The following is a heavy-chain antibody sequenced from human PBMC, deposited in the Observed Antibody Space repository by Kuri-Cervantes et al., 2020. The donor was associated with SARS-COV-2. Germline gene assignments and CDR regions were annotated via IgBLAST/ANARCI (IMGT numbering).Heavy chain of an antibody. CDR2: IKQDGSEK. CDR3: ARVGSNYGLRSIFDY. J-gene: IGHJ4*02. Sequence: ETLSLTCAASGFTFSSYWMSWVRQAPGKGLEWVANIKQDGSEKYYVDSVKGRFTISRDNAKNSLYLQMNSLRAEDTAVYYCARVGSNYGLRSIFDYWGQGTLVTVSS. CDR1: GFTFSSYW. D-gene: IGHD4-11*01. V-gene: IGHV3-7*01.